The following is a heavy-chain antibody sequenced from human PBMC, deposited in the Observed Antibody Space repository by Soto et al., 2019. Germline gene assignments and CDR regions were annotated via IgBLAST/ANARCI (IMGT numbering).Heavy chain of an antibody. J-gene: IGHJ6*02. V-gene: IGHV4-31*03. CDR3: ARDRPIGSYGLRGAYYYYGMDV. CDR1: GGSISSGGYY. CDR2: IYYSGST. Sequence: PSETLSLTCTVSGGSISSGGYYWSWIRQHPGKGLEWIVYIYYSGSTYYNPSLKSRVTISVDTSKNQFSLKLSSVTAADTAVYYCARDRPIGSYGLRGAYYYYGMDVWGQGTTVTVSS. D-gene: IGHD5-18*01.